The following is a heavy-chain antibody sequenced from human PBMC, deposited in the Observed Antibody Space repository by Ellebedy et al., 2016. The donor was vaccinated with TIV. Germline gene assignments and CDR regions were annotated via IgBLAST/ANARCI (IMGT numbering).Heavy chain of an antibody. V-gene: IGHV3-74*01. CDR1: GFTLSGYW. D-gene: IGHD6-13*01. J-gene: IGHJ4*02. CDR3: AKAPDRIAAPGTGIES. CDR2: INTDGSST. Sequence: GGSLRLSCAASGFTLSGYWMHWVRQVPGKGLVWLSRINTDGSSTSYADSVKGRFTISRDNSMETLFLQMNNLRPEDTGVYYCAKAPDRIAAPGTGIESWGQGTLVTVSS.